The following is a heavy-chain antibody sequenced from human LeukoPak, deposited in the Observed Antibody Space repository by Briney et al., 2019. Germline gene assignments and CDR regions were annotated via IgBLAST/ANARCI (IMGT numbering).Heavy chain of an antibody. CDR1: GYSFTSYA. J-gene: IGHJ3*02. CDR3: AKDRGAVAGNGAFDI. D-gene: IGHD6-19*01. V-gene: IGHV1-18*01. Sequence: GASVKVSCKASGYSFTSYAISWVRQAPGQGLEWMGRISAYNGNTNYAQKLQGRVTMTTDTSTSTAYMELRSLRSDDTAVYYCAKDRGAVAGNGAFDIWGQGTMVTVSS. CDR2: ISAYNGNT.